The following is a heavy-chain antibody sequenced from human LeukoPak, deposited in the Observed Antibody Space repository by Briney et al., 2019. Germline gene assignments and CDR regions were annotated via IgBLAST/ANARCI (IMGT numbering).Heavy chain of an antibody. D-gene: IGHD2-15*01. CDR1: GYTFTCYY. V-gene: IGHV1-2*02. Sequence: ASVKVSCKASGYTFTCYYMHWVRQAPGQGLEGMGWINPNSGGTNYAQKFQGRVTMTRDTSISTAYMELSRLRSDDTAVYYCARDLRYCSGGSCSSWGQGTLVTVSS. CDR3: ARDLRYCSGGSCSS. J-gene: IGHJ5*02. CDR2: INPNSGGT.